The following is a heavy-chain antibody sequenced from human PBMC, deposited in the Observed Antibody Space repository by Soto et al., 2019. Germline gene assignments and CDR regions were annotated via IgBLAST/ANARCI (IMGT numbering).Heavy chain of an antibody. CDR2: INAGNGNT. V-gene: IGHV1-3*01. J-gene: IGHJ6*02. CDR3: ARIYYYYGMDV. Sequence: ASVKVSCKASGYTFTSYARHWVRQAPGQRLEWMGWINAGNGNTNYAQKLQGRVTMTTDTSTSTAYMELRSLRSDDTAVYYCARIYYYYGMDVWGQGTTVTVSS. CDR1: GYTFTSYA.